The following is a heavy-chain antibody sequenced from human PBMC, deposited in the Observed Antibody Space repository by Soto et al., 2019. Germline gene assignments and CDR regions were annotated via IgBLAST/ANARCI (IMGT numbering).Heavy chain of an antibody. Sequence: GGSLRLSCAASGFTFSNAWMSWVRQAPGKGLEWVGRIKSKTDGGTTDYAAPVKGRFTISRDDSKNTLYLQMNSLKTEDTAVYYWTTGNKYGGSLFDYWGQGTLVTVSS. V-gene: IGHV3-15*01. J-gene: IGHJ4*02. D-gene: IGHD2-15*01. CDR3: TTGNKYGGSLFDY. CDR1: GFTFSNAW. CDR2: IKSKTDGGTT.